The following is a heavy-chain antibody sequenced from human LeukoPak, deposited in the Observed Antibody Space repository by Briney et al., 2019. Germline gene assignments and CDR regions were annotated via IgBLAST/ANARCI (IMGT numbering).Heavy chain of an antibody. CDR2: IYTSGST. Sequence: SETLSLTCTVSGGSISSGSYYWSWIRQPAGKGLEWIGRIYTSGSTNYNPSLKSRVTISVDTSKNQFSLKLSSVTAADTAVYYCARVSQSDSYGCGMDVWGQGTTVTVSS. J-gene: IGHJ6*02. V-gene: IGHV4-61*02. CDR3: ARVSQSDSYGCGMDV. D-gene: IGHD5-18*01. CDR1: GGSISSGSYY.